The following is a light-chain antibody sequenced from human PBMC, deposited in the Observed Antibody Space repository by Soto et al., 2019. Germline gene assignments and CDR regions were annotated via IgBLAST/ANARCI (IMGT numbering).Light chain of an antibody. Sequence: EVVLTQSPATLSVSPGDRATLSCRASQSVSRNLAWYQQKPGQAPRLLIYGASTRATGVPARFSGSGSATEFTLSISSLQSEDVAVYYCQQYGARPQETFGQGTKVNI. J-gene: IGKJ2*01. V-gene: IGKV3-15*01. CDR2: GAS. CDR1: QSVSRN. CDR3: QQYGARPQET.